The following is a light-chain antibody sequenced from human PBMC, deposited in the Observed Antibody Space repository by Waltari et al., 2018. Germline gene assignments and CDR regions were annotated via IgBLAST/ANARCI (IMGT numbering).Light chain of an antibody. V-gene: IGKV3-20*01. CDR3: QQYGTSTLT. J-gene: IGKJ4*01. CDR2: GAS. Sequence: CRASQSGTKHYLALYQQKPAQAPRTLIYGASSRVTGIPDRFSGSWSWTDFTLTISRLDPEDFAVYYCQQYGTSTLTFGGGTKVEIK. CDR1: QSGTKHY.